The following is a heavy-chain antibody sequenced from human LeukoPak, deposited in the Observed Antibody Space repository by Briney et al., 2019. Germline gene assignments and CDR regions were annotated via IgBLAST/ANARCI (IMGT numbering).Heavy chain of an antibody. V-gene: IGHV4-34*01. CDR2: INHGGST. J-gene: IGHJ6*03. Sequence: PSETLSLTCAVYGGSFSGYYWGWIRQTPGKGLEWIGEINHGGSTNYNPSLTSRVTMSVDTSKNQFSLNLASVTAADTAVYYCARASDNDDYSLDYFYYMDVWGEGTTVTVSS. CDR3: ARASDNDDYSLDYFYYMDV. CDR1: GGSFSGYY. D-gene: IGHD4-17*01.